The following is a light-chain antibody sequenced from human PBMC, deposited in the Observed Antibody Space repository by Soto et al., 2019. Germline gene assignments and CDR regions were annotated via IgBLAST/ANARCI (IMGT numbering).Light chain of an antibody. V-gene: IGKV3-20*01. J-gene: IGKJ1*01. CDR1: QYVRSNY. CDR2: ITS. Sequence: EIVLTQSPGTLSLSPGERANLSCRASQYVRSNYLAWYQQKPGQTPRLLIYITSSRAPGIPERFSGSGSGTDFTLTISRQEPEDFAVYFWQQYGDSPWTFGQGTKVEIK. CDR3: QQYGDSPWT.